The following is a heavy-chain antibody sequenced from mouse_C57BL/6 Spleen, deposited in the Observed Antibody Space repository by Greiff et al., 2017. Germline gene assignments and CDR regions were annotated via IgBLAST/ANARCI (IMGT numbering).Heavy chain of an antibody. CDR3: TRDRTYYDYDWFAY. Sequence: EVQLVESGEGLVKPGGSLKLSCAASGFTFSSYAMSWVRQTPEKRLEWVAYISSGGDYIYYADTVKGRFTISRDNARNTLYLQMSSLKSEDTAMYYCTRDRTYYDYDWFAYWGQGTLVTVSA. D-gene: IGHD2-4*01. CDR1: GFTFSSYA. CDR2: ISSGGDYI. J-gene: IGHJ3*01. V-gene: IGHV5-9-1*02.